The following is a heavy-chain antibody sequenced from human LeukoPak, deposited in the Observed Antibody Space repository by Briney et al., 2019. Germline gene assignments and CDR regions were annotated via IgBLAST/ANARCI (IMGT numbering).Heavy chain of an antibody. CDR2: INHSGST. D-gene: IGHD2-2*01. Sequence: SETLSLTCAVYGGSFSGYYWGWIRQPPGKGLEWIGEINHSGSTNYNPSLKSRVTISVDTSKNQFSLKLSSVTAADTAVYYCARVRYCSSTSCSWGQGTLVTVPS. CDR3: ARVRYCSSTSCS. CDR1: GGSFSGYY. V-gene: IGHV4-34*01. J-gene: IGHJ5*02.